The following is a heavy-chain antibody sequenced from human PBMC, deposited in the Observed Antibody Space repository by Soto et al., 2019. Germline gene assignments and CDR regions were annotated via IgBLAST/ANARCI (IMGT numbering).Heavy chain of an antibody. CDR3: HGYGY. CDR1: GFTVSSSNY. V-gene: IGHV3-53*01. D-gene: IGHD5-12*01. J-gene: IGHJ4*02. CDR2: IYSGGTT. Sequence: EVPLVESGGGLIQPGGSLRLSCVVSGFTVSSSNYMSWVRQAPGKGLEWVSVIYSGGTTYYADSVKGRFTISRDNSKNTLYLQMNSLRAEDTAVYYCHGYGYWGQGTLVTVSS.